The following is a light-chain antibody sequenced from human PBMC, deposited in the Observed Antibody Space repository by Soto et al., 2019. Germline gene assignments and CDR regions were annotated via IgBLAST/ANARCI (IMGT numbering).Light chain of an antibody. CDR2: AAS. Sequence: DIQMTQSPSSLSASVGDRVTITCRASQSISSYLNWYQQKPGKAPELLIYAASSLQSGVPSRFSGSGSGTDFTLYFSSLQLEDFATYFCQQSYSTPRTCGQGTKVEIK. CDR3: QQSYSTPRT. V-gene: IGKV1-39*01. J-gene: IGKJ1*01. CDR1: QSISSY.